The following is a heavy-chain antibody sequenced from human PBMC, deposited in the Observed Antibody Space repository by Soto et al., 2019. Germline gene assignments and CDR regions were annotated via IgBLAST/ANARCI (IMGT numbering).Heavy chain of an antibody. D-gene: IGHD2-21*02. J-gene: IGHJ6*02. CDR1: GYTFTSYH. CDR3: ARDAYCGGDCYLDYYYYGMDV. CDR2: INPSGGST. Sequence: ASVKVSCKASGYTFTSYHMHWVRQAPGQGLEWMGIINPSGGSTSYAQKFQGRVTMTRDTSTSTVYMELSSLRSEDTAVYYCARDAYCGGDCYLDYYYYGMDVWGQGTTVTVSS. V-gene: IGHV1-46*01.